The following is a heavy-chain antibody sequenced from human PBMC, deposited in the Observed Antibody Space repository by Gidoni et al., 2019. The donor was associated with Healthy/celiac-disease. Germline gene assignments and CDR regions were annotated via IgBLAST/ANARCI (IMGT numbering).Heavy chain of an antibody. Sequence: QVQLQESGPGLVKPSETLSLTCTVSGASISIYYWSWIRQPAGKGLEWIGRIYTSGSTNYNPSLKSRVTMSVDTSKNQFSLKLSSVTAADTAVYYCARGSGIAVVGDWFDPWGQGTLVTVSS. V-gene: IGHV4-4*07. CDR1: GASISIYY. CDR3: ARGSGIAVVGDWFDP. CDR2: IYTSGST. D-gene: IGHD6-19*01. J-gene: IGHJ5*02.